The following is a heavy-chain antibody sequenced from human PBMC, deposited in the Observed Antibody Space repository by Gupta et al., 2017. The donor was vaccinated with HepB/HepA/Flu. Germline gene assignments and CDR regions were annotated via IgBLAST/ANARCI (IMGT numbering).Heavy chain of an antibody. D-gene: IGHD1-26*01. Sequence: EVQLVESGGGLVKPGGSLRLSCAASGFTFSSYSMNWVRQAPGKGLEWVSSISSGSRYIDYADSVKGRFTISRDNAKNSLFLKMNSLRAEDTAVYDGAIDREQPLDYWGQGTLVTVSS. CDR1: GFTFSSYS. J-gene: IGHJ4*01. CDR2: ISSGSRYI. CDR3: AIDREQPLDY. V-gene: IGHV3-21*01.